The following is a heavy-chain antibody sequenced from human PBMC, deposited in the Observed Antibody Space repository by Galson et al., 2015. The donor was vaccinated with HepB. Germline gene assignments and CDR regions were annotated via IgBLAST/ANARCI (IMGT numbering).Heavy chain of an antibody. D-gene: IGHD6-6*01. J-gene: IGHJ5*02. CDR2: ISYYGSNK. V-gene: IGHV3-30*18. Sequence: SLRLSCAASGFTFSSYGIHWVRQAPGKGLVWVAVISYYGSNKYYADSVKGRFTISRDNSKNTLYLQMNSLRAEDTAVYYCAKRPPYSSSSVSDWFDHWGQGTLVTVSS. CDR1: GFTFSSYG. CDR3: AKRPPYSSSSVSDWFDH.